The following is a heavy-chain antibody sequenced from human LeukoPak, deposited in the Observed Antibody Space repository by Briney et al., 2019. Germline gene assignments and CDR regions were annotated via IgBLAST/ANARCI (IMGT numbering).Heavy chain of an antibody. V-gene: IGHV2-5*02. CDR2: IYWDDDK. CDR3: AHSVLQMYSSGSLYYFDY. D-gene: IGHD6-19*01. J-gene: IGHJ4*02. CDR1: GFSLSTSGVG. Sequence: SGPTLVKPTQPLTLTCTFSGFSLSTSGVGVGWIRQPPGKALEWLALIYWDDDKRYSPSLKSRLIITKDTSKNQVVLTMTNMDPVDTATYYCAHSVLQMYSSGSLYYFDYWGQGTLVTVSS.